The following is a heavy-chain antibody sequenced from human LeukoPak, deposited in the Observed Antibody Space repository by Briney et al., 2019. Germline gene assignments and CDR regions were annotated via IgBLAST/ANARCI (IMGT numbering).Heavy chain of an antibody. D-gene: IGHD6-13*01. V-gene: IGHV4-59*08. CDR3: ATLFRAAAGIYFDY. Sequence: SETLSLTCTVSGGSISSYYWSWIRQPPGKGLEWSGYIYYSGSTNYNPSLKSRVTISVDTSKTQFPLKLSPVTAADTAVYYSATLFRAAAGIYFDYWGQGTLVTVSS. J-gene: IGHJ4*02. CDR1: GGSISSYY. CDR2: IYYSGST.